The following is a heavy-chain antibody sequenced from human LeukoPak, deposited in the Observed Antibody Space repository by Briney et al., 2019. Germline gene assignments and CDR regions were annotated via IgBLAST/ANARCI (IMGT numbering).Heavy chain of an antibody. Sequence: GGSLRLSCAASGFTVSSNYMSWVRQAPGKGLEWVSIIYSGGSTYYADSVKGRFTISRDNSKNALYLQMNSLRAEDTAVYYCARGYYYDSSAYYSDAFDIWGQGTMVTVSS. J-gene: IGHJ3*02. D-gene: IGHD3-22*01. CDR1: GFTVSSNY. CDR3: ARGYYYDSSAYYSDAFDI. V-gene: IGHV3-53*01. CDR2: IYSGGST.